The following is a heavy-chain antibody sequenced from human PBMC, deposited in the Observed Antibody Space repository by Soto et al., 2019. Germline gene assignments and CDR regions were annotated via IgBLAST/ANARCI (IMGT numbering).Heavy chain of an antibody. CDR1: GFTFSDHY. J-gene: IGHJ3*02. CDR2: VRNKAKRYTT. Sequence: EVQVVESGGGLVQPGGSLRLSCAASGFTFSDHYMDWVRQAPGKGLEWVGRVRNKAKRYTTEYAASVKGKFTNSRDDSKNSLYLQMNSLQIEDTAVYYCARISASVSNAFDIWGQGTMVTVSS. CDR3: ARISASVSNAFDI. D-gene: IGHD3-3*02. V-gene: IGHV3-72*01.